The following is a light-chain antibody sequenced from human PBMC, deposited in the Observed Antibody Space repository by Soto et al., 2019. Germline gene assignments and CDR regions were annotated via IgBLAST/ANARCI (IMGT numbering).Light chain of an antibody. V-gene: IGLV2-11*01. CDR3: CSYAGSSSYV. Sequence: QSALTQPRSVSGSPGQSVTISCTGTSSDIGGYNYVSWYQQHPGKAPKLMIYTVTKRASGVPDRFSGSKSDNTAYLTISGLQADDEADYYCCSYAGSSSYVFGTGTKVTVL. J-gene: IGLJ1*01. CDR2: TVT. CDR1: SSDIGGYNY.